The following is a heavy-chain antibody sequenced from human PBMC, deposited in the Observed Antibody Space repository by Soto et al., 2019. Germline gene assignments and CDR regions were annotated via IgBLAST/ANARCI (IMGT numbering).Heavy chain of an antibody. J-gene: IGHJ6*02. Sequence: GGSLRLSCAASGFTFSSYEMNWVRQAPGKGLEWVSYISSSGSTIYYADSVKGRFTISRDNAKNSLYLQMNSLRAEDTAVYYCARDNLGQGVMDVWGLGTTVTVSS. CDR2: ISSSGSTI. CDR1: GFTFSSYE. CDR3: ARDNLGQGVMDV. D-gene: IGHD3-16*01. V-gene: IGHV3-48*03.